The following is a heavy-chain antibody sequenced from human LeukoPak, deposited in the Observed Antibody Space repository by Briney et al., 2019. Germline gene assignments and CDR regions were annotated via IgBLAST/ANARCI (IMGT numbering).Heavy chain of an antibody. D-gene: IGHD1-26*01. CDR1: GGSISSYY. J-gene: IGHJ5*02. V-gene: IGHV4-4*07. CDR2: IYTSGST. Sequence: SETLSLTCTVSGGSISSYYWSWIRQPAGKGLEWIGRIYTSGSTNYNPSLKSRVTMSVDTSKNQFSLKLSSVTAADTAVYYCARIGSKERRGLQFDPWGQGTLVTVSS. CDR3: ARIGSKERRGLQFDP.